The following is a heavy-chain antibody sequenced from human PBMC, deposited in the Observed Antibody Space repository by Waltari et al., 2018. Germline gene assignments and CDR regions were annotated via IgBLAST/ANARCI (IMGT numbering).Heavy chain of an antibody. CDR2: IYHSGST. Sequence: QVQLQESGPGLVKPSGTLSLTCAVSGGSISSSNWWSWVRQPPGKGLEWIGEIYHSGSTSDNPSLKSRVTIAVDKSKNQFSLKLSSVTAADTAVYYCARDRVTTAAGTSYFDYWGQGTLVTVSS. J-gene: IGHJ4*02. CDR3: ARDRVTTAAGTSYFDY. CDR1: GGSISSSNW. V-gene: IGHV4-4*02. D-gene: IGHD6-13*01.